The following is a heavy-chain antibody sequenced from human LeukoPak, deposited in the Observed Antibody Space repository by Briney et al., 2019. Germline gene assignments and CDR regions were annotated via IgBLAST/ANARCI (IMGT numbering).Heavy chain of an antibody. J-gene: IGHJ4*02. V-gene: IGHV1-18*01. CDR1: GYTFTSYG. CDR2: ISAYNGNT. CDR3: GREDNWGSQSFDY. D-gene: IGHD7-27*01. Sequence: VASVKDSCKASGYTFTSYGISWVRQAPGQGLEWMGWISAYNGNTNYAQKPQGRVTMTTDTSTSTAYMELRSLRSDDTAVYYCGREDNWGSQSFDYWGQGTLVTVSS.